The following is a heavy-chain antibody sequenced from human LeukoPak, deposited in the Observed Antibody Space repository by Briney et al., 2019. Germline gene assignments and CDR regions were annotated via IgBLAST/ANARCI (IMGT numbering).Heavy chain of an antibody. CDR2: ISGSDGGT. Sequence: GGSLRLSCEASGFTFSSYAMTWVRQAPGKGLEWVSGISGSDGGTYIADSVKGRFTISRDNSRNTLYLQMSSLRAEDTAVYYCTKGGGVGATTVLDFWGQGTLVTVSS. J-gene: IGHJ4*02. D-gene: IGHD1-26*01. V-gene: IGHV3-23*01. CDR3: TKGGGVGATTVLDF. CDR1: GFTFSSYA.